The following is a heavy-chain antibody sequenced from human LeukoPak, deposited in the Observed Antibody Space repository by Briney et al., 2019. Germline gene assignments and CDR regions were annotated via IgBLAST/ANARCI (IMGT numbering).Heavy chain of an antibody. CDR2: IFSGRNT. J-gene: IGHJ4*02. V-gene: IGHV3-66*04. D-gene: IGHD2-15*01. Sequence: PGGSLRLSCAASGFTVSSNYMSWVRQAPGKGLDWVSVIFSGRNTYYADSVKGRFTISTDNSKNTLDLQMNSLRAEDTAVYYCARPVPGYCSGGTCLGYWAQETRVTVSS. CDR1: GFTVSSNY. CDR3: ARPVPGYCSGGTCLGY.